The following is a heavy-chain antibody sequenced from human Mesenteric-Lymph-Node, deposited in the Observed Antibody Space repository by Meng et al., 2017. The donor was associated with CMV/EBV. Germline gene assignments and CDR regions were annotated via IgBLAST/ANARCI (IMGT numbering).Heavy chain of an antibody. V-gene: IGHV3-23*01. J-gene: IGHJ5*02. D-gene: IGHD6-19*01. Sequence: GESLKISCAASGFTFSSYAMSWVRQAPGKGLEWVSGVSSSGDTTYYADSVKGRFTISRDNSKNTLYLQMNSLRAEDTALYYCAKDPPTLYSSASGWFDPWGQGTLVTVSS. CDR2: VSSSGDTT. CDR3: AKDPPTLYSSASGWFDP. CDR1: GFTFSSYA.